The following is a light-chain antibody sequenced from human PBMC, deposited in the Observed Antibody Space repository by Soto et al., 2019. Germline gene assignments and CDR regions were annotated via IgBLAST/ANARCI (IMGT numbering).Light chain of an antibody. V-gene: IGLV2-18*01. Sequence: QSALTQPPSVSGCPGQSVTISCTGTSTDFVSYNRVSWYQQPPGTAPKLMIYEVSKRPSGVPDRFSGSKSGNTASLTISGLQAADEADYYCSLYTSENAYVFGTGTKVTAL. CDR1: STDFVSYNR. J-gene: IGLJ1*01. CDR3: SLYTSENAYV. CDR2: EVS.